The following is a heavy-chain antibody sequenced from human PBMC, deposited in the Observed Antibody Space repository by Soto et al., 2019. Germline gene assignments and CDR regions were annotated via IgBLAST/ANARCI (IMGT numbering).Heavy chain of an antibody. V-gene: IGHV3-30*18. D-gene: IGHD2-21*01. CDR3: AKDSPYCGGDCYTNAFDY. J-gene: IGHJ4*02. Sequence: GGSLRLSCAASGFTFSSYGMHWVRQAPGKGLEWVAVISYDGSNKYYADSVKGRFTISRDNSKNTLYLQMNSLRAEDTAVYYCAKDSPYCGGDCYTNAFDYWGQGT. CDR2: ISYDGSNK. CDR1: GFTFSSYG.